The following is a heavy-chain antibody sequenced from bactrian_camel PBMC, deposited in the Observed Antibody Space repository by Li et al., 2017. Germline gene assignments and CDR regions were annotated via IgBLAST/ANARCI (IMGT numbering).Heavy chain of an antibody. Sequence: HVQLVESGGGLVQPGGSLRLSCAASGFPGRPINMGWYRQAPGKEREVVATIITYGSTTGSTTYASSVEGRFAISADSAENTVYLQMNNLKPEDTAMYYCNALSIIAPYNYWGQGTQVTVS. J-gene: IGHJ4*01. V-gene: IGHV3S53*01. CDR3: NALSIIAPYNY. CDR1: GFPGRPIN. CDR2: IITYGSTTGST. D-gene: IGHD4*01.